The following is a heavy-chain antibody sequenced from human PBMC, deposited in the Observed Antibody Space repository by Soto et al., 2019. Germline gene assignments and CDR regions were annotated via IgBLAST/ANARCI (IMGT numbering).Heavy chain of an antibody. J-gene: IGHJ6*02. CDR2: IYHSGST. CDR3: ARGVAPYGMDV. CDR1: GGYISSGGYS. Sequence: PSETLSLTCAVSGGYISSGGYSWSWIRQPPGKGLEWIGYIYHSGSTYYNPSLKSRVTISVDRSKNQFSLKLSSVTAADTAVYYCARGVAPYGMDVWGQGTTVTVSS. V-gene: IGHV4-30-2*01.